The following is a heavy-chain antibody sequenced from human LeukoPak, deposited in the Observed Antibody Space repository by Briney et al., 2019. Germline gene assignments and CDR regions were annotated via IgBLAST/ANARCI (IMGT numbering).Heavy chain of an antibody. CDR2: LHSSGTS. D-gene: IGHD6-19*01. CDR3: AADTTVWYRFDY. V-gene: IGHV4-39*01. Sequence: SETLSLTCTVSGPSTSRGSYYCGWIRQPPGKGLEWIGTLHSSGTSYYNPSLKSRVTMSVDTSKNQFSLKVDSVTAADTAVYYCAADTTVWYRFDYWGQGNLVIVSS. CDR1: GPSTSRGSYY. J-gene: IGHJ4*02.